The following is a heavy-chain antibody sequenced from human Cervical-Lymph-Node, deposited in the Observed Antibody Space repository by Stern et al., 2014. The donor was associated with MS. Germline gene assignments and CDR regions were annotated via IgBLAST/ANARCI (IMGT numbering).Heavy chain of an antibody. J-gene: IGHJ6*02. D-gene: IGHD4-11*01. CDR2: IPASGST. V-gene: IGHV4-61*02. CDR1: GGSISSHNYY. CDR3: ATSPTVTSYYYGVDV. Sequence: QVQLVQSGPGLVKPSQTLSLTCTVSGGSISSHNYYWTWIRQPAGEGLEWIGRIPASGSTKYNPSLMSRVPISVETSTNQFSLNLNSVTAADTAVYYCATSPTVTSYYYGVDVWGQGTTVTVSS.